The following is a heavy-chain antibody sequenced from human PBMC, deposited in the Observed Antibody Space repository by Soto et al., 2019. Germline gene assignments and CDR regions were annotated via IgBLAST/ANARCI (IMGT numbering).Heavy chain of an antibody. J-gene: IGHJ4*02. CDR2: IVPMFGTS. Sequence: QERLVQSGAEVRKPGSSVKVSCKVTGGTSTRYAINWVRQAPGQGLEWMGGIVPMFGTSKYAQKFQGRVTITRDTSTNIAYMELRSLRSEDTAVYYCNRGSEYDFWSGYLWGQGTLVSVSS. CDR1: GGTSTRYA. V-gene: IGHV1-69*06. CDR3: NRGSEYDFWSGYL. D-gene: IGHD3-3*01.